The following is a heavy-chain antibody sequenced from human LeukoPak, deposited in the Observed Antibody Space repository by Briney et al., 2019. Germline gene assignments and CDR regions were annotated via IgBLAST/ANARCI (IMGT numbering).Heavy chain of an antibody. CDR2: IYYSGST. V-gene: IGHV4-59*01. Sequence: SETLSLACTVSGGSISSYYWSWIRQPPGKGLEWIGYIYYSGSTNYSPSLKSRVTISVDTSKNQFSLKLSSVTAADTAVYYCARSEYSYGADAFDIWGQGTMVTVSS. CDR3: ARSEYSYGADAFDI. J-gene: IGHJ3*02. D-gene: IGHD5-18*01. CDR1: GGSISSYY.